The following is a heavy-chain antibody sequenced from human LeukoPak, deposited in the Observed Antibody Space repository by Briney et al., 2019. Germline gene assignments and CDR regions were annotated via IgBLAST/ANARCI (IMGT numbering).Heavy chain of an antibody. CDR3: ARELLRYFDWLDYGMDV. Sequence: GGSLRLSCAASGFTFSSYWMSWVRQAPGKGLEWVANIKQDGSEKYYVDSVKGRFTISRDNAKNSLYLQMNSLRAEDTAVYYCARELLRYFDWLDYGMDVWGQGTTVTVSS. CDR1: GFTFSSYW. V-gene: IGHV3-7*01. J-gene: IGHJ6*02. CDR2: IKQDGSEK. D-gene: IGHD3-9*01.